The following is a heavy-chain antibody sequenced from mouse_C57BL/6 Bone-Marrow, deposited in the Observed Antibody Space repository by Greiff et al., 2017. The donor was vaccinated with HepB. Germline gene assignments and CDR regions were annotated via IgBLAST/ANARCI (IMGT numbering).Heavy chain of an antibody. J-gene: IGHJ3*01. Sequence: EVMLVESGGGLVQPGGSLKLSCAASGFTFSDYYMYWVRQTPEKRLEWVAYISNGGGSTYYPDTVKGRFTISRDNAKNTLYLQMSRLKSEDTAMYYCARPLRDGGFAYWGQGTLVTVSA. CDR1: GFTFSDYY. V-gene: IGHV5-12*01. CDR3: ARPLRDGGFAY. CDR2: ISNGGGST. D-gene: IGHD3-3*01.